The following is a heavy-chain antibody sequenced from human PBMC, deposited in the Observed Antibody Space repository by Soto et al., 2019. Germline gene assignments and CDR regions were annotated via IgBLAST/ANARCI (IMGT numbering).Heavy chain of an antibody. Sequence: SGPTLLNPTETLTLTCTVSVFSLTTGKMGVSWIRQPPGKALEWLAHIFSDNERSYSTSLQGRLTISKDTSGSQVVLSMTNVDPVDTATYYCARMNVDSYQFYYAMDVWGQGTTVTVSS. CDR2: IFSDNER. D-gene: IGHD4-17*01. CDR3: ARMNVDSYQFYYAMDV. CDR1: VFSLTTGKMG. V-gene: IGHV2-26*01. J-gene: IGHJ6*02.